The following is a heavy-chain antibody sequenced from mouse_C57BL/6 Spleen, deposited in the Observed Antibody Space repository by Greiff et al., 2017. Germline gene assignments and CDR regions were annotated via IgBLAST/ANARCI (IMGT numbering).Heavy chain of an antibody. CDR3: APYDGDSYAMDY. V-gene: IGHV1-81*01. D-gene: IGHD2-3*01. J-gene: IGHJ4*01. CDR1: GYTFTSYG. CDR2: IYPRSGNT. Sequence: QVQLQQSGAELARPGASVKLSCKASGYTFTSYGISWVKQSTGQGLEWIGEIYPRSGNTYYNEKFKGKATLTADKSSSTAYMELRSLTSEDSAVYFCAPYDGDSYAMDYWGQGTSVTVSS.